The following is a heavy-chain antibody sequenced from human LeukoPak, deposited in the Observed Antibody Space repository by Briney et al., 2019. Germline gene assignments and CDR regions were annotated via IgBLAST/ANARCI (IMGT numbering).Heavy chain of an antibody. CDR3: ARDGGAYRRFFDY. CDR2: ISYDGSNK. J-gene: IGHJ4*02. D-gene: IGHD2-15*01. Sequence: PGGPLRLSCAASGFTFSSYGMHWVRQAPGKGLEWVAVISYDGSNKYYADSVKGRFTISRDNSKNTLYLQMNSLRAEDTAVYYCARDGGAYRRFFDYWGQGTLVTVSS. CDR1: GFTFSSYG. V-gene: IGHV3-30*03.